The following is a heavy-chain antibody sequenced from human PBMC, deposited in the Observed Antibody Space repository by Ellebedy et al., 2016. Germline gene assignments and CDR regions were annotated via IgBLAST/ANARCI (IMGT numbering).Heavy chain of an antibody. Sequence: GSLRLSCAASGYAFYNYAVSWVRQPPGKGLEWIGESYHNGSTNYNPSLKSRVTISLDKSKNHFSLRLSSVTAADTAVYYCARTTARVNDDVWGSYRYIDDWGQGALVTVSS. CDR3: ARTTARVNDDVWGSYRYIDD. D-gene: IGHD3-16*02. V-gene: IGHV4-4*02. CDR2: SYHNGST. J-gene: IGHJ4*02. CDR1: GYAFYNYA.